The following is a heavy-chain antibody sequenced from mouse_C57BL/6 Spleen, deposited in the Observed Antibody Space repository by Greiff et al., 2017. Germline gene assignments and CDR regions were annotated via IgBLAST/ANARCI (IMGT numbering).Heavy chain of an antibody. D-gene: IGHD6-1*01. J-gene: IGHJ3*01. V-gene: IGHV1-54*01. CDR3: ARSDSPFAY. CDR1: GYAFTNYL. Sequence: QVQLQQSGAELVRPGTSVKVSCKASGYAFTNYLIEWVKQRPGQGLEWIGVINPGSGGTNYNEKFKGKATLTADKSSSTAYMQLSSLTSEDSAVYFCARSDSPFAYWGQGTLVTVSA. CDR2: INPGSGGT.